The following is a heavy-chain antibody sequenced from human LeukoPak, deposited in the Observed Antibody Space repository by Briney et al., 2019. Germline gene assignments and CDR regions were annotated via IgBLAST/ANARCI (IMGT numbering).Heavy chain of an antibody. Sequence: PSETLSLTCTVSGDSISGSSYYWGWIRQPPGKGLEWIGNIYYTGRTYYNPSLKSRVTMSVDTSKNQFSLKLSSVTAADTAVYYCARHDLLFWSGYRPSYYFDYWGQGTLVTVSS. D-gene: IGHD3-3*01. CDR3: ARHDLLFWSGYRPSYYFDY. V-gene: IGHV4-39*01. CDR1: GDSISGSSYY. CDR2: IYYTGRT. J-gene: IGHJ4*02.